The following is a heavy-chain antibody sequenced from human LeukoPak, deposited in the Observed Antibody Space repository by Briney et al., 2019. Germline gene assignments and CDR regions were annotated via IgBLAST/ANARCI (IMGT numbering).Heavy chain of an antibody. D-gene: IGHD3-3*01. CDR3: ARGGDFWSGYHDY. CDR2: IRYDGSNK. J-gene: IGHJ4*02. CDR1: GFTFSSYG. V-gene: IGHV3-30*02. Sequence: GGSLRLSCAASGFTFSSYGMHWVRQAPGKGLEWVAFIRYDGSNKYYADSVKGRFTISRDNSKNTLYLQMNSLRAEDTAVYYCARGGDFWSGYHDYWGQGTLVTVSS.